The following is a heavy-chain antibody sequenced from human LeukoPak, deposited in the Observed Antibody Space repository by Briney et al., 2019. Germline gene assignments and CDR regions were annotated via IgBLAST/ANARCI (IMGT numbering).Heavy chain of an antibody. V-gene: IGHV3-30*04. D-gene: IGHD3-10*01. CDR3: ARDRYYYGSGMGDV. CDR2: ISYDGSNK. J-gene: IGHJ6*02. Sequence: GGSLRLSCAASGFTFRSYAMHWVRQAPGKGLEWVAVISYDGSNKYYADSVKGRFTISRDNSKNTLYLQMNSLRAEDTAVYYCARDRYYYGSGMGDVWGQGTTVTVSS. CDR1: GFTFRSYA.